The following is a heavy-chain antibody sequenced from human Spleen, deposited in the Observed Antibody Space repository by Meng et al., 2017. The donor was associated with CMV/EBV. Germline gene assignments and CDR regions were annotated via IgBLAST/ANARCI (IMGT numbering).Heavy chain of an antibody. Sequence: SETLSLTCTVSGGSINSYSYYWGWIRQPPGKGLEWIGSIYYSGSTHYNPSLKSRVTISVDTSKNQFSLKLSSVTAADTAVYYCARVGSPRHYDFWSGLNWYFDLWGRGTLVTVS. CDR1: GGSINSYSYY. J-gene: IGHJ2*01. D-gene: IGHD3-3*01. CDR2: IYYSGST. V-gene: IGHV4-39*07. CDR3: ARVGSPRHYDFWSGLNWYFDL.